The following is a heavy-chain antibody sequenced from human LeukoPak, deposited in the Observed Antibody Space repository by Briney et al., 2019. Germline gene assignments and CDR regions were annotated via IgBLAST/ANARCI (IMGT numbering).Heavy chain of an antibody. CDR1: GFSFSNAW. Sequence: AGGSLRLSCAASGFSFSNAWMSWIRRPPGKGLEWIGSIYHSGSTYYNPSLKSRVTISVDTSKNQFSLKLSSVTAADTAVYYCARDNGPYDYYDSSGFYWGQGTLVTVSS. V-gene: IGHV4-38-2*02. CDR3: ARDNGPYDYYDSSGFY. J-gene: IGHJ4*02. D-gene: IGHD3-22*01. CDR2: IYHSGST.